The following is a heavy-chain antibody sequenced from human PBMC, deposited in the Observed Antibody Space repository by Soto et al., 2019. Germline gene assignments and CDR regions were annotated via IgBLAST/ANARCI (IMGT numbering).Heavy chain of an antibody. D-gene: IGHD3-10*01. CDR2: IKSKTDGGTT. CDR1: GLSFRSAW. J-gene: IGHJ3*02. CDR3: TTDRLLWFGAGAFDI. Sequence: EVQLVESGGGLVKPGGSLRLSCVASGLSFRSAWVSWIRQSPGKGPEWVGRIKSKTDGGTTDYATPVKGRFTISRDDSKNTLYLQMNSLKTEDTALYYGTTDRLLWFGAGAFDIWGQGTKVTVSS. V-gene: IGHV3-15*01.